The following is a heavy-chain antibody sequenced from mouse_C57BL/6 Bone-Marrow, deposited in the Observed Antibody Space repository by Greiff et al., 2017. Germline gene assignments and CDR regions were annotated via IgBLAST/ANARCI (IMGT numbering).Heavy chain of an antibody. CDR3: ARGYYGSSYDYAMDY. CDR2: ISDGGSYT. D-gene: IGHD1-1*01. CDR1: GFTFSSYA. Sequence: EVMLVESGGGLVKPGGSLKLSCAASGFTFSSYAMSWVRQTPEKRLEWVATISDGGSYTYYPDNVKGRFTISRDNAKNNLYLQMSHLKSEDTAMYYCARGYYGSSYDYAMDYWGQGTSVTVSS. J-gene: IGHJ4*01. V-gene: IGHV5-4*03.